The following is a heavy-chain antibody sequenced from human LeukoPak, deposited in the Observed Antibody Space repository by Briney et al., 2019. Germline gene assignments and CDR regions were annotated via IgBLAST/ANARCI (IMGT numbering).Heavy chain of an antibody. V-gene: IGHV3-66*01. D-gene: IGHD2-2*01. CDR1: GFTVSSNY. J-gene: IGHJ5*02. CDR3: AREGCSSTSCPP. CDR2: IYSGGSI. Sequence: PGGSLRLSCAASGFTVSSNYMSWVRQAPGKGLEWVSVIYSGGSIYYADSVKGRFTISRDNAKNSLYLQMNSLRAEDTAVYYCAREGCSSTSCPPWGQGTLVTVSS.